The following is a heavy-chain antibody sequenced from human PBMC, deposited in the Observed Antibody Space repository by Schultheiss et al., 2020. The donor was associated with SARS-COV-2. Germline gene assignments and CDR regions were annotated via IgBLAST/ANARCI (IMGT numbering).Heavy chain of an antibody. CDR3: ARDGYCSGGSCYYSYYYGMDV. CDR2: ISYDGSNK. J-gene: IGHJ6*02. Sequence: GGSLRLSCAASGFTFSSYGMHWIRQAPGKGLEWVAVISYDGSNKYYADSVKGRFTISRDNSKNTLYLQMNSLRAEDTAVYYCARDGYCSGGSCYYSYYYGMDVWGQGTTVTVSS. CDR1: GFTFSSYG. V-gene: IGHV3-30*12. D-gene: IGHD2-15*01.